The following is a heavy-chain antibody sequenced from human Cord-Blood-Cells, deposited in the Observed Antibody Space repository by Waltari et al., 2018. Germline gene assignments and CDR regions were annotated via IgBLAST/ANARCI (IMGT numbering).Heavy chain of an antibody. CDR1: GGTLSSYD. CDR3: AIYAGLRSPFDY. Sequence: QVQLVQSGAEVKKLGSSVKVSCNASGGTLSSYDISWVRQAPGQGLEWMGGIIPIFGTANYAQKFQGRVTITADESTSTAYMELSSLRSEDTAVYYCAIYAGLRSPFDYWGQGTLVTVSS. D-gene: IGHD5-12*01. CDR2: IIPIFGTA. V-gene: IGHV1-69*01. J-gene: IGHJ4*02.